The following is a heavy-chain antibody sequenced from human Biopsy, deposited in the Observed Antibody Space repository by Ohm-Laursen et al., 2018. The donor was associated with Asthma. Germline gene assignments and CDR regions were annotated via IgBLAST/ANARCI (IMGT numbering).Heavy chain of an antibody. CDR1: GYTFIGCH. CDR2: INPSSGGT. Sequence: EASVKVSCKASGYTFIGCHIHWMRQAPGQGLEWMGRINPSSGGTNYAQKFQGRVTMTRDTSISTAYMELRSLRSEDTATYYCARTYYDFLTGQVKDVFGVWGQGTMATVSS. V-gene: IGHV1-2*06. CDR3: ARTYYDFLTGQVKDVFGV. D-gene: IGHD3-9*01. J-gene: IGHJ3*01.